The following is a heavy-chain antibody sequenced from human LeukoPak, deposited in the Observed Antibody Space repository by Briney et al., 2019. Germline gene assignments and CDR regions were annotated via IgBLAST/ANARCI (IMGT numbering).Heavy chain of an antibody. D-gene: IGHD3-16*01. V-gene: IGHV4-34*01. Sequence: SETLSLTCAVYGGSFSGYYWSWIRQPPGKGLEWIGEINHSGSTNYNPSLKSRVTISVDTSKNQFSLKLSSVTAADTAVYYCARVLDIMITFGDLGYYFDYWGQGTLVTVSS. CDR2: INHSGST. CDR3: ARVLDIMITFGDLGYYFDY. J-gene: IGHJ4*02. CDR1: GGSFSGYY.